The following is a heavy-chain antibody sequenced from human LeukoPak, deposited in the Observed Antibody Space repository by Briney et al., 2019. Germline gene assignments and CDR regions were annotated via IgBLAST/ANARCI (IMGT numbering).Heavy chain of an antibody. J-gene: IGHJ4*02. Sequence: KPSDTLSLTCSVSGGSVTGGGYYWSWIRQHPWKGLEWIGFASYSGGTYYNPSLMSRITISVDRSQNQFSLRMRDVTAADTAVYFCATAEWEYFYFDSWGQGALVAVSS. CDR3: ATAEWEYFYFDS. D-gene: IGHD1-26*01. V-gene: IGHV4-31*03. CDR2: ASYSGGT. CDR1: GGSVTGGGYY.